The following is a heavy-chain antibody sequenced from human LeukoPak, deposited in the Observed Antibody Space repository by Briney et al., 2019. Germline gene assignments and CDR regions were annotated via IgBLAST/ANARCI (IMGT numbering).Heavy chain of an antibody. D-gene: IGHD2-8*01. J-gene: IGHJ3*02. V-gene: IGHV1-46*01. CDR2: INPSGGST. CDR3: ARAVYEDAFDI. CDR1: VYTFTSYY. Sequence: ASVNVSCKASVYTFTSYYMHWVRQAPGQGLEWMGIINPSGGSTSYAQKFQGRVTMTRDTSTSTVYMELSSLRSEDTAVYYCARAVYEDAFDIWGQGTMVTVSS.